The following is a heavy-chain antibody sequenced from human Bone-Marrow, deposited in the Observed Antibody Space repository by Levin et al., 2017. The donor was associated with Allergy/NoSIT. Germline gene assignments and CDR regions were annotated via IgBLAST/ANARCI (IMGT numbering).Heavy chain of an antibody. J-gene: IGHJ6*02. CDR3: ARVPSDLGDYPYYYYYYAMDV. CDR2: VYASGAT. D-gene: IGHD4-17*01. V-gene: IGHV4-4*07. CDR1: GDSIRSYY. Sequence: SQTLSLTCTVSGDSIRSYYWTWIRQPAGKGLEWIGRVYASGATNFNPSLNRRLTMSVDTSKNQFSLKLNSVTAADTAVYYCARVPSDLGDYPYYYYYYAMDVWGPGTAVTVSS.